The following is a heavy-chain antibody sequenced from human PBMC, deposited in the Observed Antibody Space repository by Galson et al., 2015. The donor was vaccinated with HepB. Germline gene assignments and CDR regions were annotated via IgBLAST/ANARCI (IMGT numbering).Heavy chain of an antibody. CDR3: AKDQYCSSTSCYYYYYYYMDV. CDR2: ISYDGSNK. V-gene: IGHV3-30*18. Sequence: SLRLSCAASGFTFSRYGMHWVRQAPGKGLEWVAVISYDGSNKYYADSVKGRFTISRDNSKNTLYLQMNSLRAEDTAVYYCAKDQYCSSTSCYYYYYYYMDVWGKGTTVTVSS. CDR1: GFTFSRYG. D-gene: IGHD2-2*01. J-gene: IGHJ6*03.